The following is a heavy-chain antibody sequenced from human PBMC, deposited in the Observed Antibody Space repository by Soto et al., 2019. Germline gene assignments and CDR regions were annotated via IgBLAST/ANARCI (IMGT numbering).Heavy chain of an antibody. V-gene: IGHV3-21*01. D-gene: IGHD6-13*01. CDR3: ARERARQQLVDFDY. Sequence: EVQLVESGGGLVKPGGSLRLSCAASGFTFSSYSMNWVRQAPGKGLEWVSSISSSSSYIYYADSVKGRFTISRDNAKNSLYLPMNSLRAEDTSVYYCARERARQQLVDFDYWGQGTLVTVSS. CDR2: ISSSSSYI. J-gene: IGHJ4*02. CDR1: GFTFSSYS.